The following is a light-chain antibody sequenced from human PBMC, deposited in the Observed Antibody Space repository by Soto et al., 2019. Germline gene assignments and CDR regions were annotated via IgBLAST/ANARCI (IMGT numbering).Light chain of an antibody. J-gene: IGLJ2*01. CDR3: QSYDDNNVL. V-gene: IGLV6-57*04. CDR1: SGNIASNH. CDR2: NDN. Sequence: LTQPPSVSESPGKTVTISCTRSSGNIASNHVQWYQQRPGSAPTTVIYNDNQRPSGVPDRFSGSIDSSSNSASLTISGLKPEDEADYYCQSYDDNNVLFGGRTKVTVL.